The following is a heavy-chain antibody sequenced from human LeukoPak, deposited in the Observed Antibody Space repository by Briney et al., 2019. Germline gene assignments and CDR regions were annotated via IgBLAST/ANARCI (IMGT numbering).Heavy chain of an antibody. V-gene: IGHV3-23*01. CDR2: IGVNT. J-gene: IGHJ4*02. Sequence: GGSLRLSCAASGFTFSNYAMSWVRQAPGKGLEWVSAIGVNTYYTDSVKGRFTISRDNAKNSLYLQMNSLRAEDTALYYCAKVLYYYDSSGYYWGYFDYSGQGTLVTVSS. CDR1: GFTFSNYA. D-gene: IGHD3-22*01. CDR3: AKVLYYYDSSGYYWGYFDY.